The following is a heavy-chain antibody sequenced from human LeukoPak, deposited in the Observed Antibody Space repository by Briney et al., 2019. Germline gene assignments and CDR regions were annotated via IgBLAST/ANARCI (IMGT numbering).Heavy chain of an antibody. Sequence: PSETLSLTCTVSGGSISSSSYYWGWIRQPPGKGLEWIGSIYYSGSTYYNPSLKSRVTISVDTSKNQFSLKLSSVTAADTAVYYCASINPGSVIFGSYYFDYWGQGTLVTVSS. J-gene: IGHJ4*02. CDR2: IYYSGST. CDR3: ASINPGSVIFGSYYFDY. CDR1: GGSISSSSYY. V-gene: IGHV4-39*01. D-gene: IGHD3-3*02.